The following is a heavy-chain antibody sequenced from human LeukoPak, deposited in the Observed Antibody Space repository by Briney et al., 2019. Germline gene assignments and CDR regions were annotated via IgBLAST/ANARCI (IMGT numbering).Heavy chain of an antibody. CDR1: GFTFSSYV. CDR3: AKDLWDGPQGDY. V-gene: IGHV3-30*02. D-gene: IGHD3-16*01. CDR2: IRYDGSNK. J-gene: IGHJ4*02. Sequence: SGGSLRLSCAASGFTFSSYVMHWVRQAPGKGLEWVAFIRYDGSNKYYADSVKGRFAISRDNSKNTLYLQMNSLRAEDTAVYYCAKDLWDGPQGDYWGQGTLVTVSS.